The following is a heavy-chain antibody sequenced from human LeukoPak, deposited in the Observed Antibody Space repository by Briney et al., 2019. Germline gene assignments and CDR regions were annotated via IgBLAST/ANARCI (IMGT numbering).Heavy chain of an antibody. CDR2: IIPIFGTA. V-gene: IGHV1-69*13. D-gene: IGHD6-19*01. CDR3: ATTVGIAVAVHFDY. Sequence: GASVKVSCKASGGTFSSYAISWVRQAPGQGLEWMGGIIPIFGTANYAQKFQGRVTITADESTSTAYMELSSLRSEDTAVYYCATTVGIAVAVHFDYWGQGTLVTVSS. CDR1: GGTFSSYA. J-gene: IGHJ4*02.